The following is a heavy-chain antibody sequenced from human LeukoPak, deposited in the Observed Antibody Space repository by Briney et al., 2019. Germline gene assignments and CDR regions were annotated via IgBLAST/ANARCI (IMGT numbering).Heavy chain of an antibody. J-gene: IGHJ3*02. CDR1: GDSVSSSNAA. V-gene: IGHV6-1*01. CDR2: TYYRSKWYY. CDR3: AREDRLSFDI. Sequence: SQTLSLTCAISGDSVSSSNAAWHWIRQSPSRGLEWLGRTYYRSKWYYDYAVSVKSRVTIDPDTSKNHFSLQLNSVAPEDTAVNFCAREDRLSFDIWGQGTMVTVSS. D-gene: IGHD5-12*01.